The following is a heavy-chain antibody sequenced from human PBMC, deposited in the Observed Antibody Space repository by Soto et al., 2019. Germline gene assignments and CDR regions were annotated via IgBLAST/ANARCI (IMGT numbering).Heavy chain of an antibody. D-gene: IGHD5-18*01. CDR3: ARRLVGGFSGYYYYYGMDV. J-gene: IGHJ6*02. CDR1: GFTFSSYW. V-gene: IGHV3-7*03. Sequence: GGSLRLSFAASGFTFSSYWMSWVRQAPGKGLEWVANIKQDGSEKYYVDSVKGRFTISRDNAKNSLYLQMNSLRAEDTAVYYCARRLVGGFSGYYYYYGMDVWGQGTTVTVSS. CDR2: IKQDGSEK.